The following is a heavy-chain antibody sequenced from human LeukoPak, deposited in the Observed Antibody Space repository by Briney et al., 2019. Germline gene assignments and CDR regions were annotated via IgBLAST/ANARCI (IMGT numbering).Heavy chain of an antibody. CDR1: GFTFDDYA. CDR3: AKDGDDYLDY. J-gene: IGHJ4*02. Sequence: GGSLRLSCAASGFTFDDYAMHWVRQAPGKGLEWASGISWNSGSIGYADCVKGRFTISRDNAKNSLYLQMNSLRAEDTALYYCAKDGDDYLDYWGQGTLVTVSS. D-gene: IGHD3-10*01. V-gene: IGHV3-9*01. CDR2: ISWNSGSI.